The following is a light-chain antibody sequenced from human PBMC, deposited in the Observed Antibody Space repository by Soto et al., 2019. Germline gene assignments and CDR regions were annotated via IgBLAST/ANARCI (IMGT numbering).Light chain of an antibody. CDR2: SND. J-gene: IGLJ2*01. Sequence: QSVLTQSPSASGSSGQKVSISFSGSSSNIGSNTVNWYQLVPGTAPKLLIYSNDQRPSAVPGRFSGSKSGTSASLTISGLHSEDEADYYCATWDDSLNNVIFGGGTKVTVL. CDR3: ATWDDSLNNVI. CDR1: SSNIGSNT. V-gene: IGLV1-44*01.